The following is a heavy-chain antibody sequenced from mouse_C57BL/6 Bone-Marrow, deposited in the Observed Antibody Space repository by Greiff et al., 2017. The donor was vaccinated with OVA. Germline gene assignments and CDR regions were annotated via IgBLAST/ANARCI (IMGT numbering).Heavy chain of an antibody. V-gene: IGHV5-6*01. CDR1: GFTFSSYG. CDR2: ISSGGSYT. D-gene: IGHD1-1*01. CDR3: ARHTTVVATNAMDY. Sequence: EVTLVESGGDLVKPGGSLKLSCAASGFTFSSYGMSWVRQTPDKRLEWVATISSGGSYTYYPDSVKGRFTISRDNAKNTLYLQMSSLKSEDTAMYYCARHTTVVATNAMDYWGQGTSVTVSS. J-gene: IGHJ4*01.